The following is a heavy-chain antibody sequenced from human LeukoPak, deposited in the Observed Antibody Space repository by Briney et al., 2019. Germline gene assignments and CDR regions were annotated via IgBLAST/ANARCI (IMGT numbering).Heavy chain of an antibody. CDR2: IYYSGTT. CDR1: GGSISRGDYY. Sequence: SQTLSLTCTVSGGSISRGDYYWSWIRQSPGKGLEWIGYIYYSGTTSYNPSLKSRVSMSVDTSKNQFSLNLNSLTTADTAVYYCARGDGYRVYYFDYWGQGTLVTVSS. J-gene: IGHJ4*02. D-gene: IGHD3-22*01. CDR3: ARGDGYRVYYFDY. V-gene: IGHV4-30-4*01.